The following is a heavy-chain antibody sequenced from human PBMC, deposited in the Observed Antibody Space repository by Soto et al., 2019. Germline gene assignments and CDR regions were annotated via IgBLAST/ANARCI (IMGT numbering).Heavy chain of an antibody. J-gene: IGHJ4*02. CDR2: ISAYNGNT. CDR1: GYTFTSYG. V-gene: IGHV1-18*01. CDR3: ARDQGYYGSGSHQGY. D-gene: IGHD3-10*01. Sequence: QVQLVQSGAEVKKPGASVKVSCKASGYTFTSYGISWVRQAPGQGLEWMGWISAYNGNTNYAQKLQGRVTMTTDTANSTAYMELRSLRSDDTAVDYCARDQGYYGSGSHQGYWGQGTLVTVSS.